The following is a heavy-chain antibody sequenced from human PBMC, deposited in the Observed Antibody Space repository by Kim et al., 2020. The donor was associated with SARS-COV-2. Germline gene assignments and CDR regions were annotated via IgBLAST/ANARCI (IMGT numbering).Heavy chain of an antibody. V-gene: IGHV3-30*04. D-gene: IGHD2-2*01. CDR3: ANQDYYYYGMDV. CDR1: GFTFSSYA. J-gene: IGHJ6*02. CDR2: ISYDGSNK. Sequence: GGSLRLSCAASGFTFSSYAMHWVRQAPGKGLEWVAVISYDGSNKYYADSVKGRFTISRDNSKNTLYLQMNSLRAEDTAVYYCANQDYYYYGMDVWGQGTTVTVSS.